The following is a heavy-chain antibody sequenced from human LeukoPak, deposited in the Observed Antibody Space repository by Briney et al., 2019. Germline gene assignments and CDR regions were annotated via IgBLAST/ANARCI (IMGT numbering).Heavy chain of an antibody. CDR3: ARDPPTEVYYGDYVPIDY. J-gene: IGHJ4*02. V-gene: IGHV3-23*01. Sequence: SGGSLRLSCAASGFIFSNYAMSWVRQAPGKGLEWVSGMSGSGGSAYYADSVKGRFTISRDNSKNTLYLQMNSLRAEDTAVYYCARDPPTEVYYGDYVPIDYWGQGTLVTVSS. CDR2: MSGSGGSA. CDR1: GFIFSNYA. D-gene: IGHD4-17*01.